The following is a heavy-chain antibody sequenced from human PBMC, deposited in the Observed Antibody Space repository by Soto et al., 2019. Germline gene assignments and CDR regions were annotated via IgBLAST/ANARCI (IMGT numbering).Heavy chain of an antibody. CDR3: AKGGRQWLVTSAFNY. CDR2: VSHDGRNT. V-gene: IGHV3-30*18. CDR1: GFTFSDYA. D-gene: IGHD6-19*01. J-gene: IGHJ4*02. Sequence: VQLVESGGGVVQPGRSLRLSCAASGFTFSDYAMHWVRQAPGKGLEWVAVVSHDGRNTHYADSVKGRFTISRDSSKNTVSLEMTGLRAEDRAVYYCAKGGRQWLVTSAFNYWGQGALVTVSS.